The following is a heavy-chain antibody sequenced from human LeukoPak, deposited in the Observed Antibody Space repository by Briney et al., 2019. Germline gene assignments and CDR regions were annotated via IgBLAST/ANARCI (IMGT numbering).Heavy chain of an antibody. V-gene: IGHV4-59*01. CDR1: GGSISSYY. D-gene: IGHD6-19*01. Sequence: SETLSLTCTVSGGSISSYYWSWIRQPPGKGLEWIGYIYYSGSTNYNPSLKSRVTISVDTSKNQFSLKLSSVTAADTAVYYCARGGPSSGWYQAFDIWGQGTMVTVSS. J-gene: IGHJ3*02. CDR3: ARGGPSSGWYQAFDI. CDR2: IYYSGST.